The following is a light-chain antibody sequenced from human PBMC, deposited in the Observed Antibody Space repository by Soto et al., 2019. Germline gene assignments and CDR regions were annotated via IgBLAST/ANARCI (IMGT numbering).Light chain of an antibody. CDR1: QSVSSNY. V-gene: IGKV3-20*01. J-gene: IGKJ3*01. CDR3: QQYGSSPS. Sequence: EIVLTQSPGTLSLSPGERATLSCRASQSVSSNYLAWYQQKPGQAPRLLIYGAFNRATGIPDRFSGSGSGTDFTLTISRLEPEDFAVFYCQQYGSSPSFGPGTKVDIK. CDR2: GAF.